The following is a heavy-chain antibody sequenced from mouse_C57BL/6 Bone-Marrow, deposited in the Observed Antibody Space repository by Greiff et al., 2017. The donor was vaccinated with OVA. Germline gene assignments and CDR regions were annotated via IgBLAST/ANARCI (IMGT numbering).Heavy chain of an antibody. J-gene: IGHJ1*03. V-gene: IGHV5-4*03. CDR1: GFTFSSYA. CDR2: ISAGGSYT. Sequence: EVMLVESGGGLVKPGGSLKLSCAASGFTFSSYAMSWVRQTPEKRLEWVATISAGGSYTYYPDNVKGRFTISRDNAKNNLYLQMSQLKSEDTAMYYCARARPSDDYGSSYGWYFDVWGTGTTVTVSS. D-gene: IGHD1-1*01. CDR3: ARARPSDDYGSSYGWYFDV.